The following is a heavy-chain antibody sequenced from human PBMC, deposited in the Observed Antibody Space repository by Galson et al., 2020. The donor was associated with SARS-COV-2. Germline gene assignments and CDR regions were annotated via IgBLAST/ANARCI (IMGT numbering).Heavy chain of an antibody. D-gene: IGHD3-22*01. V-gene: IGHV4-31*03. CDR2: IYYSGST. CDR3: ARSEYYYDSSGYPLYWYFDL. Sequence: ASETLSLTCTVSGGPISGPGHYWSWIRQHPGKGLEWIGYIYYSGSTYYNPSLKSRLTISVDTSKNQFSLNLGSVTAADTAVYYCARSEYYYDSSGYPLYWYFDLWGRGTLVTVSS. CDR1: GGPISGPGHY. J-gene: IGHJ2*01.